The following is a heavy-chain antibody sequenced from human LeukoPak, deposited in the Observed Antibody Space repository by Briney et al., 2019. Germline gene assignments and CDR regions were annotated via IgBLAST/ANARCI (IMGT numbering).Heavy chain of an antibody. D-gene: IGHD4-17*01. Sequence: SETLSLTCTVSGYSISSGYYWGWIRQPPGKGLEWIGSIYHSGSTYYNPSLKSRVTISVDTSKNQFSLKLSSVTAADTAVYYCARGNPMTTVTSGWFDPWGQGTLVTVSS. J-gene: IGHJ5*02. CDR3: ARGNPMTTVTSGWFDP. CDR1: GYSISSGYY. CDR2: IYHSGST. V-gene: IGHV4-38-2*02.